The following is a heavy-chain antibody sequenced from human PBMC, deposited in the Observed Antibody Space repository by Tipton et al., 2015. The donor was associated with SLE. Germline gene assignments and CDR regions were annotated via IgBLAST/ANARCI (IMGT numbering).Heavy chain of an antibody. V-gene: IGHV3-23*01. CDR1: GFTLRSYA. Sequence: LSLTCAASGFTLRSYAMTWVRQAPGKGLEWVSTISGSGGSTYYADSVKGRFTISRDNSKNTLYLQMNSLRAEDTAVYYCAKAERFWYFDLWGRGTLVTVSS. D-gene: IGHD1-1*01. CDR2: ISGSGGST. CDR3: AKAERFWYFDL. J-gene: IGHJ2*01.